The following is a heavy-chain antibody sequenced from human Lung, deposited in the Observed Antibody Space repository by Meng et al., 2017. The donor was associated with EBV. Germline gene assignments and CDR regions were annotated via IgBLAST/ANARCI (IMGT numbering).Heavy chain of an antibody. D-gene: IGHD2-21*01. Sequence: QVHLQESGPGLVKPSQTLSLTSSVSGDSINSRDYYWSWIRQPPGKGLEWIWYIHHSGSAYYNPSLKSRVSISVDTSKNQFSLNLNSMTAADTAVYYCASFDHIPRRNYFDYWGQGTLVTVSS. CDR3: ASFDHIPRRNYFDY. CDR2: IHHSGSA. J-gene: IGHJ4*02. CDR1: GDSINSRDYY. V-gene: IGHV4-30-4*01.